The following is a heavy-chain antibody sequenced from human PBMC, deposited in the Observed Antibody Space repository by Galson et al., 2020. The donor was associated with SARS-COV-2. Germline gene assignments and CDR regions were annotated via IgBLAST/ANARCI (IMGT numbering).Heavy chain of an antibody. D-gene: IGHD6-13*01. CDR2: IYSGGST. Sequence: TGGSLRLSCAASGFTVSSNYISWVRQAPGKGLEWVSVIYSGGSTYYADSVKGRFTISRDNSKNTLYLQMNSLRAEDTAVYYCARTLTGIAAAGTVVYRWFDPWGQGTLVTVSS. CDR3: ARTLTGIAAAGTVVYRWFDP. CDR1: GFTVSSNY. J-gene: IGHJ5*02. V-gene: IGHV3-66*01.